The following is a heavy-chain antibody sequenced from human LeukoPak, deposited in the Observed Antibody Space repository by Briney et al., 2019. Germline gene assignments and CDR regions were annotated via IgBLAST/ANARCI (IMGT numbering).Heavy chain of an antibody. CDR1: GFTFSSYA. D-gene: IGHD5-18*01. CDR2: ISYDGSNK. V-gene: IGHV3-30-3*01. CDR3: ARVGREGYSYGFRYYFDY. Sequence: GGSLRLSCAASGFTFSSYAMHWVRQAPGKGLEWVAVISYDGSNKYYADSVKGRFTISRDNSKNTLYLQMNSLRAEDTAVYYCARVGREGYSYGFRYYFDYWGQGTLVTVSS. J-gene: IGHJ4*02.